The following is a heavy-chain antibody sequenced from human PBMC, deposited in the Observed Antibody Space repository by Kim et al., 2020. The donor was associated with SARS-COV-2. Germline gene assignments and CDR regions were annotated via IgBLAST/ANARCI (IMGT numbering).Heavy chain of an antibody. J-gene: IGHJ6*02. CDR1: GFTFVNYA. D-gene: IGHD3-9*01. CDR2: ISGDGGRT. V-gene: IGHV3-43*02. CDR3: ARWDGDTTGYYYHGLDV. Sequence: GWSLRLSCAASGFTFVNYAMHWVRQVPGKGLEWVSLISGDGGRTYYAGSVRGRFTISRDNIKNSLYLQMNDLRIEDTALYYCARWDGDTTGYYYHGLDVWGQGTTVAVSS.